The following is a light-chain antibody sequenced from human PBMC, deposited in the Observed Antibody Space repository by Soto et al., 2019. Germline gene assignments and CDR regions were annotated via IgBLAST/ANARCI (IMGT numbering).Light chain of an antibody. CDR2: TDN. J-gene: IGLJ2*01. CDR3: AAWDDSLNGHVV. V-gene: IGLV1-44*01. Sequence: QSALTQPPSASGTPGQRVIISCSGSSSNIGSNTVNWYQHLPGTAAKLLIYTDNQRPSAVPDRFSGSKSGTSASLAISGLQSEDEADYYCAAWDDSLNGHVVFGGGTKLTVL. CDR1: SSNIGSNT.